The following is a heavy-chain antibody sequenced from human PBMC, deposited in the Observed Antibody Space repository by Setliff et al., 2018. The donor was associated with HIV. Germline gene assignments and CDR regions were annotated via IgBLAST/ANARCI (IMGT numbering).Heavy chain of an antibody. CDR1: AYSISSGYY. D-gene: IGHD5-18*01. CDR2: IYYSGST. Sequence: SETLSLTCVVSAYSISSGYYWGWIRQSPRKGLEWIGSIYYSGSTYYNPSLKSRVTISLDASKNRVSLNLTSVTAADTAVYFCARGIQLWYIYYYYYIDVWGKGTTVTVSS. J-gene: IGHJ6*03. CDR3: ARGIQLWYIYYYYYIDV. V-gene: IGHV4-38-2*01.